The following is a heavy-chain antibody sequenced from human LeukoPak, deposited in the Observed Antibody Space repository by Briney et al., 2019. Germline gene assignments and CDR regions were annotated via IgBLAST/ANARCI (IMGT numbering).Heavy chain of an antibody. CDR1: GFAFNMFA. D-gene: IGHD2-15*01. CDR2: LSRGGSST. V-gene: IGHV3-23*01. Sequence: GGSLRLSCAGTGFAFNMFAIDWVRQAPGKGLEWVSGLSRGGSSTNYADSVKGRFTITRDKSQNSVFLQMNSLRPEDTAVYYCAREQRIRHCSEGVCTEGYYFDYWGQGTLVTVSS. CDR3: AREQRIRHCSEGVCTEGYYFDY. J-gene: IGHJ4*02.